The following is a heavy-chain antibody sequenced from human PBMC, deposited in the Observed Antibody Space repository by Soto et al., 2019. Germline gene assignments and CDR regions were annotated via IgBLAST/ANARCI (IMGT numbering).Heavy chain of an antibody. CDR2: ISGSGSNT. V-gene: IGHV3-23*01. D-gene: IGHD2-8*01. Sequence: EVQLLESGGGLVQPGGSLRLSCAASGFTFSSYAMSWVRQAPGKGLEWVSTISGSGSNTYYADSVKGRFTISRDNSKTSLYLQMNSLRAEDTAVYYCAKSRWSDIVLMVYDYWGQGTLVTVSS. CDR3: AKSRWSDIVLMVYDY. CDR1: GFTFSSYA. J-gene: IGHJ4*02.